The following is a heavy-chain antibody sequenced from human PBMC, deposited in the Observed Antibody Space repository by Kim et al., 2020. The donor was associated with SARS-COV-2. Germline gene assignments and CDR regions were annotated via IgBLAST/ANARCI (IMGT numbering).Heavy chain of an antibody. CDR1: GFTFSSYG. CDR3: AKDYYSSSGNYYGMDV. Sequence: GGSLRLSCAASGFTFSSYGMHWVRQAPGKGLEWVAVIWYDGSNKYYADSVKGRFTISRDNSKNTLYLQMNSLRAEDTAVYYCAKDYYSSSGNYYGMDVWGQGTTVTVSS. CDR2: IWYDGSNK. D-gene: IGHD6-13*01. J-gene: IGHJ6*02. V-gene: IGHV3-33*06.